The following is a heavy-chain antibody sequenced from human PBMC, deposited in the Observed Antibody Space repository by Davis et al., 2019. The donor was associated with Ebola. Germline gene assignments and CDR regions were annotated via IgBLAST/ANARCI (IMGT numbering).Heavy chain of an antibody. CDR3: ATNDKYSYGYPLDN. CDR2: IKNEDDGGTV. J-gene: IGHJ4*02. CDR1: GVTFTETW. D-gene: IGHD5-18*01. V-gene: IGHV3-15*01. Sequence: PGGSLRLSCAVSGVTFTETWMTWVRQAPGKGLEWVGRIKNEDDGGTVDSAPSVKGRFSISRDDSKRMMYLEMHSLKVEDTGVYYCATNDKYSYGYPLDNWGQGTLVIVSS.